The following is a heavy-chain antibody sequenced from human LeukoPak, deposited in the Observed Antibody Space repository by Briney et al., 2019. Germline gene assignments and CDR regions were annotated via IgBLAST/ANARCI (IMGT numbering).Heavy chain of an antibody. Sequence: GGSLRLSCAASGFTFSSYAMHWVRQAPGKGLEWVSSISSSSSYIYYADSVKGRFTISRDNAKNSLYLQMNSLRAEDTAVYYCARAAGRGYSYGYGWFDPWGQGTLVTVSS. CDR3: ARAAGRGYSYGYGWFDP. D-gene: IGHD5-18*01. CDR2: ISSSSSYI. CDR1: GFTFSSYA. J-gene: IGHJ5*02. V-gene: IGHV3-21*01.